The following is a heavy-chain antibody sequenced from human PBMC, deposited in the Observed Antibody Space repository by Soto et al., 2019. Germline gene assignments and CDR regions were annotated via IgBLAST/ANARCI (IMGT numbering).Heavy chain of an antibody. CDR1: GDSVSSDITS. CDR2: TYYRSKWFH. CDR3: ARGNALDV. Sequence: SQTLSLTCAISGDSVSSDITSWDWIRQSPSRGLEWLGRTYYRSKWFHDYAASVKSRITINPDTSKNQFSLELNSMTPEDTAVYYCARGNALDVWGQGTVVTVSS. V-gene: IGHV6-1*01. J-gene: IGHJ3*01. D-gene: IGHD3-10*01.